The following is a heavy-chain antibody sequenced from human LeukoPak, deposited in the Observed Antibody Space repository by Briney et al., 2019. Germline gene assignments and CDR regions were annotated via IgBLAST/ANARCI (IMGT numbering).Heavy chain of an antibody. CDR3: ARDYQWLVPYDY. CDR1: GYTFTSYY. D-gene: IGHD6-19*01. J-gene: IGHJ4*02. CDR2: INPSGGST. V-gene: IGHV1-46*01. Sequence: ASVKVSCKASGYTFTSYYMHWVRQAPGQGLEWMGIINPSGGSTSYAQKFQGRVTMTRDMSTSTVYMELSSLRSEDTAVYYCARDYQWLVPYDYWGQGTLVTVSS.